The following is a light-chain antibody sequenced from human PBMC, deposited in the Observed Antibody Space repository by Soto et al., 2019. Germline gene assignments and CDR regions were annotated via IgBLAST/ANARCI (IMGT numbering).Light chain of an antibody. J-gene: IGKJ2*01. CDR3: QRRGT. Sequence: EIVLTQSPDTLSLSPGERATLSCRASQSVGTYLAWYQQKPGQAPRLLIYDASNRATGVPARFSGSGSGTDFTLTISSLEPEDFELYYCQRRGTFGQGTKLEIK. CDR2: DAS. CDR1: QSVGTY. V-gene: IGKV3-11*01.